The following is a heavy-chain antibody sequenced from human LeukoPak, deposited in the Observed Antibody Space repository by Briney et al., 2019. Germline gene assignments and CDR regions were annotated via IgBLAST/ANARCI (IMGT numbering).Heavy chain of an antibody. CDR1: GYTFTGYY. J-gene: IGHJ3*02. V-gene: IGHV1-2*06. Sequence: GASVKVSCKASGYTFTGYYMHWVRQAPGQGLEWMGRINPNSGGTNYAQKFQGRVTMTRDTSISTAYMELSRLRSDDTAVYYCAREPALWFGELAPNDAFDIWGQGTMVTVSS. CDR2: INPNSGGT. D-gene: IGHD3-10*01. CDR3: AREPALWFGELAPNDAFDI.